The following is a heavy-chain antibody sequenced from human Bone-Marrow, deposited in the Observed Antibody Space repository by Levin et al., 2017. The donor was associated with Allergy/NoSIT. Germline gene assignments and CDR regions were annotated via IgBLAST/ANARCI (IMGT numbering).Heavy chain of an antibody. CDR1: GGSVSSGHYY. Sequence: LRLSCTVSGGSVSSGHYYWSWIRQPAGKGLEWIGRISTSGSTDYTPSLKSRVTISVETPKNQFSLKLTSVTDADTAVYYCARDNDSDEAFDMWGQGTRVTVSS. CDR2: ISTSGST. V-gene: IGHV4-61*02. J-gene: IGHJ3*02. D-gene: IGHD2-15*01. CDR3: ARDNDSDEAFDM.